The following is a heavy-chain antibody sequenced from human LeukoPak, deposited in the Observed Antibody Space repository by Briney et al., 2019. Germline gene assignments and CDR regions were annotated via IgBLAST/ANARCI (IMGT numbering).Heavy chain of an antibody. J-gene: IGHJ4*02. CDR2: MSGSGGST. D-gene: IGHD1-26*01. CDR1: GFTFSSYA. CDR3: AKSGSSRQYYFDY. Sequence: GGSLRLSCAASGFTFSSYAMSWVRQAPGKGLEWVSAMSGSGGSTYYADSVKGRFTISRDNSKNTLYLQMNSLRAEDTAVYYCAKSGSSRQYYFDYWGQGTLVTVSS. V-gene: IGHV3-23*01.